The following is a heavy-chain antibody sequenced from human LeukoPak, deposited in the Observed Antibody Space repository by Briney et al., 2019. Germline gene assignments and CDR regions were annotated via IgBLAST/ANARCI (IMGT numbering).Heavy chain of an antibody. CDR1: GGSISSYY. D-gene: IGHD2/OR15-2a*01. J-gene: IGHJ4*02. Sequence: SETLSLTCTVSGGSISSYYWSWIRQPPGKGLEWIGYIYYSGSTNYNPSLKSRATISVDTSKNQFSLKLSSVTAADTAVYYCASLKGGVLHSWGQGTLVNVSS. CDR2: IYYSGST. CDR3: ASLKGGVLHS. V-gene: IGHV4-59*01.